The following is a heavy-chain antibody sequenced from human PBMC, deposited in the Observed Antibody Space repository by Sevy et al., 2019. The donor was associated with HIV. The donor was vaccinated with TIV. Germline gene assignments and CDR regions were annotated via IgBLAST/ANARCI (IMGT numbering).Heavy chain of an antibody. CDR1: GGSITSLY. V-gene: IGHV4-59*08. D-gene: IGHD1-26*01. Sequence: SETLSLTCTVSGGSITSLYWNWIRQPPGKGLEWIANIYSNGHINYNPSLKSRVTLSLDTSKKQFSLRLGAVTAADTAMYYCAGENAWGRGYSWGQGTLVTVSS. J-gene: IGHJ4*02. CDR3: AGENAWGRGYS. CDR2: IYSNGHI.